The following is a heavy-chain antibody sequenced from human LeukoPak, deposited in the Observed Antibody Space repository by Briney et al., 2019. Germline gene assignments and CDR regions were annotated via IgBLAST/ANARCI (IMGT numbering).Heavy chain of an antibody. Sequence: GGSLRLSCAASGFTFSSYWMHWVRQVPGKGLMWVARINKEGTSTSYADSVKGRFTISRDNAKNTVYLQMNSLRAEDTAVYYCARDMIRGVVNYWGQGTLVTVSS. CDR2: INKEGTST. CDR3: ARDMIRGVVNY. J-gene: IGHJ4*02. CDR1: GFTFSSYW. D-gene: IGHD3-10*01. V-gene: IGHV3-74*01.